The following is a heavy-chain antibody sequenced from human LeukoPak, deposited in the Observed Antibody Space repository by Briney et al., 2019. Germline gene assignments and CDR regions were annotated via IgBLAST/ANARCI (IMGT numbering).Heavy chain of an antibody. Sequence: GGSLRLSCAASGFTFDDYAMHWVRQAPGKGLEWVSGISWNSGSIGYADSVKGRFTISRDNAKNSLYLQMNSLRAEDTALYYCARGEDAFDIWGQGTMVTVSS. CDR2: ISWNSGSI. V-gene: IGHV3-9*01. CDR3: ARGEDAFDI. J-gene: IGHJ3*02. CDR1: GFTFDDYA.